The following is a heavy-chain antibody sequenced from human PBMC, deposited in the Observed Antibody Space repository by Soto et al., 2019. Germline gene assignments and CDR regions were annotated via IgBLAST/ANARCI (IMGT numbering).Heavy chain of an antibody. V-gene: IGHV1-18*01. CDR3: ARVSGYCSSTNCQEDY. J-gene: IGHJ4*02. CDR1: GYIFTSYG. Sequence: QVQLVQSGAEVKKPGASVKVSCKASGYIFTSYGISWVRQAPGQVLEWMGWISAYNDKTTFTNKLHGRVTMTTATSTSTAYLELRSLRSDDTAVYYCARVSGYCSSTNCQEDYWGQGTLVTVSS. CDR2: ISAYNDKT. D-gene: IGHD2-2*03.